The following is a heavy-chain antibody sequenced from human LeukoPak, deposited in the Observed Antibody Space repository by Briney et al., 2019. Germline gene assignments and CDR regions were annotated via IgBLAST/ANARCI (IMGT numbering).Heavy chain of an antibody. CDR3: AREVNSSTWRPLDF. CDR2: IYTSEST. CDR1: GGSDNNYY. J-gene: IGHJ4*02. Sequence: SETLSLTCTVSGGSDNNYYWSWIRQPAGKGLEWIGRIYTSESTNYNPSLKSRVTMPVDTSKNQFSLKLTSVTAADTAVYYCAREVNSSTWRPLDFWGQGTLVTVSS. D-gene: IGHD2-2*01. V-gene: IGHV4-4*07.